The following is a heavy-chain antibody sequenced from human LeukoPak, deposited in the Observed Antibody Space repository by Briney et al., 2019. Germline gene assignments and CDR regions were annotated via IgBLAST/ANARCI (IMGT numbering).Heavy chain of an antibody. V-gene: IGHV4-30-2*01. CDR2: IYHSGST. CDR1: GGSISSGGYS. J-gene: IGHJ4*02. D-gene: IGHD6-13*01. CDR3: ARSARGQQAFDY. Sequence: SETLSLTCAVSGGSISSGGYSWSWIRQPPGKGLEWIGYIYHSGSTYYNPSLKSRVTISVDTSKNQFSLKLSSVTAADTAVYYCARSARGQQAFDYWGQGTLVTVSS.